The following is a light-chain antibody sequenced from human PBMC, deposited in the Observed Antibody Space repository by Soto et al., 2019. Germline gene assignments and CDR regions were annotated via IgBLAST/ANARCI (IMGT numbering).Light chain of an antibody. J-gene: IGKJ4*02. V-gene: IGKV3-15*01. CDR2: GAS. CDR3: QQYNNWHLT. CDR1: QSVSSN. Sequence: EIVMTQSPATLSVSPGERATLSCRASQSVSSNFAWYQQKPGQAPRLLIYGASTRATGITARFSGSGSGTEFTPTISSLQSEDFAVYYCQQYNNWHLTFGGGNKVEIK.